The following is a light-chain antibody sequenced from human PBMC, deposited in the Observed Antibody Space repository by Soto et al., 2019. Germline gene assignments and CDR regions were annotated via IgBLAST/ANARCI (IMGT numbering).Light chain of an antibody. J-gene: IGKJ1*01. CDR2: DAS. V-gene: IGKV3-11*01. CDR3: QKYDQWWT. CDR1: QSVSIS. Sequence: EIVFTQSPVILSLSPGEIATLSCRASQSVSISLAWYQQKPGQAPRLLIYDASNRATVIPARFSGTGSGTDFTLTISSLQSEDFGVYFCQKYDQWWTFGQGTKVDIK.